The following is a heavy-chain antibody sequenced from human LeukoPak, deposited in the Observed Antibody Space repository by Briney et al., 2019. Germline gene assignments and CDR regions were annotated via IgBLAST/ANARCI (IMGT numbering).Heavy chain of an antibody. Sequence: SETLSLTCTVSGDSITSYYWTWIRQPPGKGLEWIGYIYYSGSTNYNPSLKSRVTISVDTSKNQYSLRLSSVTAADTAVYYCARKQGDYWGQGTLVTVSS. CDR1: GDSITSYY. V-gene: IGHV4-59*01. CDR3: ARKQGDY. CDR2: IYYSGST. J-gene: IGHJ4*02. D-gene: IGHD1/OR15-1a*01.